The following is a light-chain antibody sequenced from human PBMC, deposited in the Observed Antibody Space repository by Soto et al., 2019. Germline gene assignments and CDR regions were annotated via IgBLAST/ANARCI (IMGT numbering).Light chain of an antibody. Sequence: DIQMTQSPSTLSASVGDRVSITCRASQRISNWLAWYQQKPGKAPKLLIYKAATLESEVPATFSGSGSGTEFTLTMSSLQPDDVATYYCQQYYSYPLTFGGGTKVDIK. CDR2: KAA. CDR1: QRISNW. CDR3: QQYYSYPLT. J-gene: IGKJ4*01. V-gene: IGKV1-5*03.